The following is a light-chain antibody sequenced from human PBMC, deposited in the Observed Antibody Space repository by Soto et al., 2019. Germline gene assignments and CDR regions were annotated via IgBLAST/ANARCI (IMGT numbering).Light chain of an antibody. CDR1: QTVNSDY. V-gene: IGKV3-20*01. Sequence: EIVLTQSPGTLSLSPGETATLSCRASQTVNSDYLAWFQQRPGQAPRLLIFATSRRATDIPGRFSGSGSGTDFTLTISRLEPEDFAVYHCQQYGSLSWTFGQGTKV. J-gene: IGKJ1*01. CDR3: QQYGSLSWT. CDR2: ATS.